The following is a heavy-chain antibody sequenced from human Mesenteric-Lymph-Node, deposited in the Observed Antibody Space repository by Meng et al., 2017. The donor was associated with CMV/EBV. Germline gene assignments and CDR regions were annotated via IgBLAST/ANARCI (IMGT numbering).Heavy chain of an antibody. Sequence: ASVKVSCKASGYTFTSNGISWVRQAPGQGLEWMGWISAYNGNANYAQNLQGRVTMTTDTSTSTAYMELSSLRSDDTAVYYCARGPYYDDRSGYYEFDYWGQGTLVTVSS. J-gene: IGHJ4*02. D-gene: IGHD3-22*01. CDR2: ISAYNGNA. CDR3: ARGPYYDDRSGYYEFDY. CDR1: GYTFTSNG. V-gene: IGHV1-18*01.